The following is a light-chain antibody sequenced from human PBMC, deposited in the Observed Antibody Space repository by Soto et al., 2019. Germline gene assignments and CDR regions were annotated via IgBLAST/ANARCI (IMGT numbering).Light chain of an antibody. Sequence: QSALTQPPSASGSPGQSVTISCTGTSSDVGGYNYVSWYHQHPGKAPKLMIYEVSKRPSGVPDRFSGSKSVNTASLTVSGLQAEDEADYYCSSYAGSNNYVFGTGTKLTVL. V-gene: IGLV2-8*01. CDR3: SSYAGSNNYV. J-gene: IGLJ1*01. CDR2: EVS. CDR1: SSDVGGYNY.